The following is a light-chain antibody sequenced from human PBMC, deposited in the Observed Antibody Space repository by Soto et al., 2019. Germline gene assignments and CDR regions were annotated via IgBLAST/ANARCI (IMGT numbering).Light chain of an antibody. V-gene: IGKV1-5*03. Sequence: DIQMTQSPATLSASVGDRVTITCRASHSIGNWLAWYQQTPGKAPNLLIYKASSLQTGVPSRFSGSGSGTEYTLTISSLQPDDFAIYSCQQNNSYPLTFGGGTKVETK. CDR2: KAS. CDR3: QQNNSYPLT. J-gene: IGKJ4*02. CDR1: HSIGNW.